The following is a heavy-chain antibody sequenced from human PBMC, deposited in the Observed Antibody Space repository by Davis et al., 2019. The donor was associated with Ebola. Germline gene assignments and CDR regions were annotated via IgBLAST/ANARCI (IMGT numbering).Heavy chain of an antibody. V-gene: IGHV1-3*01. D-gene: IGHD3-3*01. Sequence: AASVKVSCKASGYTFTSYAMHWVRQAPGQRLEWMGWINAGNGNTKYSQKFQGRVTITRDTSASTAYMELSSLRSEDTTVYYCARAESFGVVTPYYYGMDVWGQGTTVTVSS. CDR3: ARAESFGVVTPYYYGMDV. J-gene: IGHJ6*02. CDR1: GYTFTSYA. CDR2: INAGNGNT.